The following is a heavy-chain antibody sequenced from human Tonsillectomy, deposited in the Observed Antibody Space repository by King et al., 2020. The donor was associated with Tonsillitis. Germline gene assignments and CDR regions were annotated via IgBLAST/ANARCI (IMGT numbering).Heavy chain of an antibody. D-gene: IGHD4-11*01. J-gene: IGHJ4*02. V-gene: IGHV4-59*01. CDR1: GGSISSYH. CDR2: IFYSVNT. CDR3: ARLRDDYTNARYFDY. Sequence: QLQESGPGLVKPSETLSLTCTVSGGSISSYHWSWVRLTPAKGLEWVGNIFYSVNTNYNPSLQSRVTISVDTSKNQFSLKVSSVTAADTAIYYCARLRDDYTNARYFDYWGQGTLVTVSS.